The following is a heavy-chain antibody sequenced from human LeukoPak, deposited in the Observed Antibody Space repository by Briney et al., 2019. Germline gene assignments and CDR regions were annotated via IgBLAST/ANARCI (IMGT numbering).Heavy chain of an antibody. J-gene: IGHJ4*02. V-gene: IGHV1-2*02. CDR2: IHPNSGAT. Sequence: ASVKVSCKASRYTFTDYYLHWVRQAPGQGLEWAGGIHPNSGATHYAQKFQARLTMNRDTSISTVSMEMTRLRSDDTGVYYCAREMGRYSGYDYDCWGQGTPVTAS. CDR1: RYTFTDYY. D-gene: IGHD5-12*01. CDR3: AREMGRYSGYDYDC.